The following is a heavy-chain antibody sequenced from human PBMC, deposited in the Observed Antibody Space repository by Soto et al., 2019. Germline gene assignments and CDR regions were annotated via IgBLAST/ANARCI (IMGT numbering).Heavy chain of an antibody. CDR3: ARRPISSSGFDY. CDR1: GFTFSDYY. J-gene: IGHJ4*02. V-gene: IGHV3-11*01. Sequence: GGSLRLSCAASGFTFSDYYMSWIRQAPGKGLEWVSYISSSSGRTIYYADSVKGRFTISRNNAKNSLYLQMNSLRAEDTAVYYCARRPISSSGFDYWGQGPLVTVSS. CDR2: ISSSSGRTI. D-gene: IGHD6-6*01.